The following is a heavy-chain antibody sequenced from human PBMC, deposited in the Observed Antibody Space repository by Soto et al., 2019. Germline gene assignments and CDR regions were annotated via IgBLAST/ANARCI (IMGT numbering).Heavy chain of an antibody. CDR3: ARRYDWTGGGYFDY. J-gene: IGHJ4*02. Sequence: SETLSLTCNVSGGSISSGSHYWGWIRQPPGKGLEWIGSMYYSGSTHFNPSLQSRVTISVDTSKNHFSLKVTSVTAADTAVYYCARRYDWTGGGYFDYWGQGALVTVSS. V-gene: IGHV4-39*01. CDR2: MYYSGST. CDR1: GGSISSGSHY. D-gene: IGHD1-1*01.